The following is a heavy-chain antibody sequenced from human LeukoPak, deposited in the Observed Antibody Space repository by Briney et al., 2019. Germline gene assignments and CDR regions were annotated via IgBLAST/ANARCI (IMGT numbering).Heavy chain of an antibody. V-gene: IGHV4-59*01. D-gene: IGHD1-26*01. CDR3: AREERTGSYYSGYYYMDV. CDR1: GGSISSYY. Sequence: PSETLSLTCTVSGGSISSYYWSWIRQPPGKGLEWIGYIYYSGSTNYNPSLKSRVTISVDTSKNQFSMKLSSVTAADTAVYYCAREERTGSYYSGYYYMDVWGKGTTVTISS. J-gene: IGHJ6*03. CDR2: IYYSGST.